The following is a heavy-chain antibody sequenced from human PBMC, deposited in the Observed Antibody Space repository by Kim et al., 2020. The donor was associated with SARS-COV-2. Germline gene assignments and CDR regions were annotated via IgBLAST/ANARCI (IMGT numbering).Heavy chain of an antibody. D-gene: IGHD6-19*01. Sequence: GGSLRLSCAASGFTFSSYSMNWVRQAPGKGLEWVSSISSSSSYIYYADSVKGRFTISRDNAKNSLYLQMNSLRAEDTAVYYCARVGSSGWDEYFQHWGQGTLVTVSS. CDR2: ISSSSSYI. V-gene: IGHV3-21*01. J-gene: IGHJ1*01. CDR1: GFTFSSYS. CDR3: ARVGSSGWDEYFQH.